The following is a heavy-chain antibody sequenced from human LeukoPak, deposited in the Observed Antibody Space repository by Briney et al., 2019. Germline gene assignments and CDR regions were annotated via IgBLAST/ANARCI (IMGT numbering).Heavy chain of an antibody. CDR1: GGSISSYY. D-gene: IGHD6-13*01. CDR2: IYYSGST. CDR3: ARSAPGAAGAFDY. Sequence: SETLSLTCTVSGGSISSYYWSWIRQPPGKGLEWIGYIYYSGSTNYNPSLKSRVTISVDTSKNQFSLKLSSVTAADTAVYYCARSAPGAAGAFDYWGQGTLVTVPS. V-gene: IGHV4-59*01. J-gene: IGHJ4*02.